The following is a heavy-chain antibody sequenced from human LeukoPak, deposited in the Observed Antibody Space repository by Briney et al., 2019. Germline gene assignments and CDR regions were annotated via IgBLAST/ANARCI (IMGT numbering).Heavy chain of an antibody. J-gene: IGHJ4*02. CDR2: ISAYNGNT. V-gene: IGHV1-18*01. CDR3: ARDRSIAQASEIDY. CDR1: GYIFTRYG. D-gene: IGHD6-25*01. Sequence: ASVKVSCKASGYIFTRYGISWVRQAPAQGLEWMGWISAYNGNTNYTPQLQGTVTITTTPATSTAYMDLRSLRSDDAAVYYCARDRSIAQASEIDYWGQGTLVTVSS.